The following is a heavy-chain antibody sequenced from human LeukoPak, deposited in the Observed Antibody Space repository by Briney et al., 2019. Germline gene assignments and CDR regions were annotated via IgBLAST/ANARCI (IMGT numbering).Heavy chain of an antibody. J-gene: IGHJ4*02. Sequence: PGGSLRLSCAASGFSFSIYGMNWVRQAPGKGLEWVSYISGNSKTIYYADSVKGRFTISRDNAKNSLYLQMNSLRDEDTAVYYCARDYRYYDSSGYYSFDYWGQGTLVTASS. CDR1: GFSFSIYG. V-gene: IGHV3-48*02. CDR2: ISGNSKTI. D-gene: IGHD3-22*01. CDR3: ARDYRYYDSSGYYSFDY.